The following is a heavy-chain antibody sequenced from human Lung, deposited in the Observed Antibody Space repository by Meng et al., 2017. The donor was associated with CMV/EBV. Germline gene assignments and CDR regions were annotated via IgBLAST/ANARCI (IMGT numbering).Heavy chain of an antibody. CDR3: ATARPSSPSSGEFSWPYYYYHNGMDV. V-gene: IGHV1-69*13. Sequence: SVKVSXKASGDTFRSHVISWVRLAPGQGLEWMGGIVPSFRAAKYEQKFQGRLTITADHSTNTAYMKLRSLRSDDTADYFCATARPSSPSSGEFSWPYYYYHNGMDVWGKGTTVTVSS. CDR1: GDTFRSHV. J-gene: IGHJ6*04. D-gene: IGHD1-14*01. CDR2: IVPSFRAA.